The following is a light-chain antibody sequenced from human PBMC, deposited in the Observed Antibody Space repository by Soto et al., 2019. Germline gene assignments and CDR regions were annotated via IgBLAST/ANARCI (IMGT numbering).Light chain of an antibody. J-gene: IGKJ5*01. Sequence: DIVMTQSPLSLPVTPGEPASISFRSVQILLHSNGYKYLDWYLQKPGKAPKLLIYAASTLQSGVPSRFSGSRSGTEFTLTISSLQPEDFATYYCQQLNSYPITFGQGTRLEIK. CDR2: AAS. CDR1: QILLHSNGYKY. CDR3: QQLNSYPIT. V-gene: IGKV2-28*01.